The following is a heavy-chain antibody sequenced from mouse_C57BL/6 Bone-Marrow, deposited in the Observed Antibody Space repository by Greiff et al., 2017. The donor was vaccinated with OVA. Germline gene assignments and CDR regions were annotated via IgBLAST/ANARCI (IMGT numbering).Heavy chain of an antibody. CDR3: AREGVYYYGSSYRFAY. Sequence: EVKLQESGPGLVKPSQSLSLTCSVTGYSITSGYYWNWIRQFPGNKLEWMGYISYDGSNNYNPSLKNRISITRDTSKNQFFLKLNSVTTEDTATYYCAREGVYYYGSSYRFAYWGQGTLVTVSA. D-gene: IGHD1-1*01. CDR2: ISYDGSN. V-gene: IGHV3-6*01. J-gene: IGHJ3*01. CDR1: GYSITSGYY.